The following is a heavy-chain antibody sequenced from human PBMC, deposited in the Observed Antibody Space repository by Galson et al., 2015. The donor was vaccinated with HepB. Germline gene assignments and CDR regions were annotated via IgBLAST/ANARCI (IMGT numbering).Heavy chain of an antibody. CDR3: ARRYSVHSGWSPGAYFDY. Sequence: ETLSLTCTVSGGSISSSSYYWGWIRQPPGKGLEWIGSIYYSGSTYYNPSLKSRVTISVDTSKNQFSLKLSSVTAADTAVYYCARRYSVHSGWSPGAYFDYWGQGTLVTVSS. CDR2: IYYSGST. V-gene: IGHV4-39*01. J-gene: IGHJ4*02. D-gene: IGHD6-19*01. CDR1: GGSISSSSYY.